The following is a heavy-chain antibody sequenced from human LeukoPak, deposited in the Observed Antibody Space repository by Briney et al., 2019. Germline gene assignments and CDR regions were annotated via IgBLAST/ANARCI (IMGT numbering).Heavy chain of an antibody. V-gene: IGHV5-51*01. D-gene: IGHD5-12*01. J-gene: IGHJ4*02. CDR2: INPSDSDT. CDR3: AKGYSRVDY. Sequence: GESLKISCQASGYFFTSYWIGWVRHMPGKGLEWIGIINPSDSDTRYSPSFQGQVTISADKSISTVYLPWSSLEASDTAKYYCAKGYSRVDYWGQGTLVTVSS. CDR1: GYFFTSYW.